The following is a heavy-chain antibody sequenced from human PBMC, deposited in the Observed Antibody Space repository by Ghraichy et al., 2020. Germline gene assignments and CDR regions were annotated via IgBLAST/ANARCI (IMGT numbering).Heavy chain of an antibody. Sequence: GGSLRLSCAVSGFSFSSYWMSWVRQVPGKGLEWVANINKDESEINYVASVKGRFTISRDNVKNSLYLQMNDLRVEDTGLYYCARDPRELGIDAYHGMDLWPQGTPVTVSS. J-gene: IGHJ6*02. CDR3: ARDPRELGIDAYHGMDL. CDR2: INKDESEI. D-gene: IGHD7-27*01. CDR1: GFSFSSYW. V-gene: IGHV3-7*01.